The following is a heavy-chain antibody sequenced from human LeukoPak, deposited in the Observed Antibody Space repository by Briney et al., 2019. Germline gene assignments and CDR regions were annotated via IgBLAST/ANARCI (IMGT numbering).Heavy chain of an antibody. CDR3: AGSHPTLAYCGGDCYSAYYFDY. CDR2: INHSGST. Sequence: SETLSLTCAVYGGSFNGYYWRWIRQPPGKGLEWIGEINHSGSTNYNPSLKSRITISVDTSKNQFSLKLSSVTAADTAVYYCAGSHPTLAYCGGDCYSAYYFDYWGQGTLVTVSS. J-gene: IGHJ4*02. CDR1: GGSFNGYY. D-gene: IGHD2-21*02. V-gene: IGHV4-34*01.